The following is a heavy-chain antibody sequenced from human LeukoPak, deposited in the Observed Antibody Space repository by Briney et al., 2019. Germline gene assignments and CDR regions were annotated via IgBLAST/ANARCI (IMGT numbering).Heavy chain of an antibody. Sequence: GGSLRLSCAASGFTFSSYAMSWVRQAPGMGLEWISGITGNGVHTFSADSVKGRFTISRDNPKNTLFLQMNSLTAKDTAVYYCARGYSYGPLPLDYWGQGTLVTVSS. CDR3: ARGYSYGPLPLDY. V-gene: IGHV3-23*01. CDR1: GFTFSSYA. CDR2: ITGNGVHT. D-gene: IGHD5-18*01. J-gene: IGHJ4*02.